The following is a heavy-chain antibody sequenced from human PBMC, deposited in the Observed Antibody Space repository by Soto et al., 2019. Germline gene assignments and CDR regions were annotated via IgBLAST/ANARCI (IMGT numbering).Heavy chain of an antibody. J-gene: IGHJ6*03. Sequence: SENLSLTCTVSGGSISRCGYLWSWIRQHPGKGLEWIGYIYYSGSTYYNPSLKSRVTISVDTSKNQFSLKLSSVTAADTAVYYCASVLRYFDWPRPYMDVWGKGTTVTVSS. CDR3: ASVLRYFDWPRPYMDV. V-gene: IGHV4-31*03. CDR2: IYYSGST. D-gene: IGHD3-9*01. CDR1: GGSISRCGYL.